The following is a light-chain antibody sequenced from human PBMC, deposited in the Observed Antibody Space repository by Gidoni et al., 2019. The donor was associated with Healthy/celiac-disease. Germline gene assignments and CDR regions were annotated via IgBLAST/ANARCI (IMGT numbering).Light chain of an antibody. CDR1: QSVSSN. CDR3: QQYNNWPPLT. CDR2: GAS. Sequence: EIVMTQSPATMSVSPGERATLSCRASQSVSSNLACYQQKPCQAPRLLIYGASTRATGFPARFSCSGSGTEFTLTISSLQSEDFAVYYCQQYNNWPPLTFGGGTKVEIK. V-gene: IGKV3-15*01. J-gene: IGKJ4*01.